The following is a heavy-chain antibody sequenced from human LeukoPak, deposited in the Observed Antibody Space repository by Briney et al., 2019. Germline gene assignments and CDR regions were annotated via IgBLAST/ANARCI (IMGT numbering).Heavy chain of an antibody. CDR3: ARGFDGYPFGWWFDP. J-gene: IGHJ5*02. V-gene: IGHV3-74*01. Sequence: GGSLRLSCVVSGFTFSTYWMHWVRQAPGKGLVWVSRVSADGSTTIYADSVKGRFTISRDNGINTVYLQMNSLRAEETAVYYCARGFDGYPFGWWFDPWGQGTLVTVSS. CDR1: GFTFSTYW. D-gene: IGHD5-24*01. CDR2: VSADGSTT.